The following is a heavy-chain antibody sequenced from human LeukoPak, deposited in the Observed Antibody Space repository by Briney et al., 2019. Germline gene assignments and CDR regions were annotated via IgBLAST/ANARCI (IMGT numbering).Heavy chain of an antibody. D-gene: IGHD3-9*01. CDR3: ARDHHQYFDWSPTPYYYYGMDV. CDR1: GGSISSGGYY. J-gene: IGHJ6*02. CDR2: IYYSGST. V-gene: IGHV4-31*03. Sequence: SQTLSLTCTVSGGSISSGGYYWSWIRQHPGKGLEWIGYIYYSGSTYYNPSLKSRVTISVDTSKNQFSLKLSSVTAADTAVYYCARDHHQYFDWSPTPYYYYGMDVWGQGTTVTVSS.